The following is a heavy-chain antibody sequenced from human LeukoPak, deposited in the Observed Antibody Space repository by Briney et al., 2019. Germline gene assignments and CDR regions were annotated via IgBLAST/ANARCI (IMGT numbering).Heavy chain of an antibody. CDR1: GFTVSSNY. J-gene: IGHJ4*02. D-gene: IGHD3-22*01. CDR2: IYSGGST. CDR3: ARNSGGYCYDSSGYVDY. Sequence: GGSLRLSCAASGFTVSSNYMSWVRQAPGKGLEWVSVIYSGGSTYYADSVKGRFTISRDNSKNTLYLQMNSLRAEDTAVYYCARNSGGYCYDSSGYVDYWGQGTLVTVSS. V-gene: IGHV3-66*02.